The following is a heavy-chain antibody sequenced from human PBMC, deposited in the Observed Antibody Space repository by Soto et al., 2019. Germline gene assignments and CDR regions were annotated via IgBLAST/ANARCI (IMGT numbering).Heavy chain of an antibody. V-gene: IGHV3-66*01. Sequence: EVQLVESGGGLVQPGGSLRLSCAASGFTVSGRYMSWVRQAPGKGLEWVSVIYSGGSTYYADSVKGRFTISRDNSKNTVYLEMTSLRAEDTAIYYCARDRWYGYNVFDYWGQGTLVTVSS. CDR1: GFTVSGRY. J-gene: IGHJ4*02. CDR2: IYSGGST. D-gene: IGHD5-12*01. CDR3: ARDRWYGYNVFDY.